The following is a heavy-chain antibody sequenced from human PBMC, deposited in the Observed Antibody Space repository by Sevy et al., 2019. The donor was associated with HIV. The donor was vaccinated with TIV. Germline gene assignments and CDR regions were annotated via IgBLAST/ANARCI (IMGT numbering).Heavy chain of an antibody. CDR1: GFSVIKKD. D-gene: IGHD3-22*01. Sequence: GGSLRLSCEASGFSVIKKDMNWVRQAPGKGLEWVSSINRGGNAFYTESVRGRFTIARDSSRNALYLQMNSLGAEDTAVYYCARGDDYDSGDYDGEHYLMDVWGQGTTVTVSS. CDR3: ARGDDYDSGDYDGEHYLMDV. V-gene: IGHV3-53*01. J-gene: IGHJ6*02. CDR2: INRGGNA.